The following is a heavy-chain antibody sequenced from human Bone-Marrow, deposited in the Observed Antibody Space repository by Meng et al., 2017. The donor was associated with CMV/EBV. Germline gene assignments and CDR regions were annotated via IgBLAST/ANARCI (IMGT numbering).Heavy chain of an antibody. J-gene: IGHJ4*02. CDR1: GFRFSSFW. Sequence: GESLKISCVASGFRFSSFWMSWVRQAPGKGPEWLANIKHDGNEKYSVDSVKGRFTISRDNSMNSLYLQMNSLRAEDTAVYYCASGMWLPFDYWGQGTLVTVSS. V-gene: IGHV3-7*01. CDR3: ASGMWLPFDY. D-gene: IGHD3-22*01. CDR2: IKHDGNEK.